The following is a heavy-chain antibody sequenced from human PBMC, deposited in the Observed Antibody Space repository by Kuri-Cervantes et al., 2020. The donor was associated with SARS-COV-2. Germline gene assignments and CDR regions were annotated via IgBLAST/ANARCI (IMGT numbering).Heavy chain of an antibody. D-gene: IGHD4-17*01. CDR2: ISSSSTI. CDR3: ARERYGDYVSPYQYYGMDV. CDR1: GFTFSSYS. J-gene: IGHJ6*02. V-gene: IGHV3-48*01. Sequence: GESLKISCAASGFTFSSYSMNWVRQAPGKGLEWVSYISSSSTIYYADSVKGRFTISRDNAKNSLYLQMNSLRAEDTAVYYCARERYGDYVSPYQYYGMDVWGQGTTVTVSS.